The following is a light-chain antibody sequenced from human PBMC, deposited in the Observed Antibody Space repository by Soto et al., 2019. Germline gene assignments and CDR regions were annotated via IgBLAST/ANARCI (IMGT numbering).Light chain of an antibody. CDR3: QQYGGSPRT. J-gene: IGKJ1*01. CDR2: GAS. Sequence: EIVLTQSPGTLSLSLGERATLSCRASQSVSSNYLAWYQQKSGQAPRLLIYGASSRATGIPDRFSGSGSGTDFTLTISSLEPEDFAVYYCQQYGGSPRTFGQGTKVEIK. V-gene: IGKV3-20*01. CDR1: QSVSSNY.